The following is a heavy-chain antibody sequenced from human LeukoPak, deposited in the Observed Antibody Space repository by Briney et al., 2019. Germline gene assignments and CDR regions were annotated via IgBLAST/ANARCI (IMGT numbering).Heavy chain of an antibody. CDR3: ARRYDYVWGSYRYTHAFDI. Sequence: GESLKISCKGSGYSFTSYWIGWVRQMPGKGLEWMGIIYPGDSDTRYSPSFQGQVTISADKSISTAYLQWSSLKASDTAMYYCARRYDYVWGSYRYTHAFDIWGQGTMVTVSS. J-gene: IGHJ3*02. V-gene: IGHV5-51*01. CDR1: GYSFTSYW. D-gene: IGHD3-16*02. CDR2: IYPGDSDT.